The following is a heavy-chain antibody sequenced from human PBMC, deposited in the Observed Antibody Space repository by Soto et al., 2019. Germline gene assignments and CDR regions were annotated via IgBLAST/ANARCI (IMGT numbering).Heavy chain of an antibody. CDR3: ARLPPHNNHHWDFYDGLHV. V-gene: IGHV4-31*03. CDR1: GGSISSGYYY. D-gene: IGHD1-20*01. J-gene: IGHJ6*02. Sequence: PSETLSLTCTVSGGSISSGYYYWSWIRQHPGKGLEWLGYIYYNGSTYYNPSLKSRLTISIDTSKNQFSLRLTSVTAADTAVFYWARLPPHNNHHWDFYDGLHVSGPGATVTVYS. CDR2: IYYNGST.